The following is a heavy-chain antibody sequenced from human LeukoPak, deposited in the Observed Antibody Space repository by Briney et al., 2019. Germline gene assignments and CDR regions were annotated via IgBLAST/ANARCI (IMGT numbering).Heavy chain of an antibody. J-gene: IGHJ4*02. V-gene: IGHV3-23*01. Sequence: GGSLRLSCAASGFTFSIYAMSWVRQARGKGLEWVSAISGSGGSTYYADSVKGRFTISRDNSKNTLYLQMNSLRAEDTAVYYCAKDRQDYDSGDYFDYWGQGTLVTVSS. CDR1: GFTFSIYA. D-gene: IGHD3-22*01. CDR3: AKDRQDYDSGDYFDY. CDR2: ISGSGGST.